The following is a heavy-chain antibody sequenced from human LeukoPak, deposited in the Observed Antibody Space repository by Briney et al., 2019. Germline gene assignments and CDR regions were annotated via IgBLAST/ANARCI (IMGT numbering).Heavy chain of an antibody. D-gene: IGHD3-22*01. Sequence: ASVKVSCKASGYTFTSYYMHWVRQAPGKGLEWMGGFDPEDGETIYAQKFQGRVTMTEDTSTDTAYMELSSLRSEDTAVYYCATFRLSYYDSSGNAAFDIWGQGTMVTVSS. CDR2: FDPEDGET. J-gene: IGHJ3*02. CDR3: ATFRLSYYDSSGNAAFDI. CDR1: GYTFTSYY. V-gene: IGHV1-24*01.